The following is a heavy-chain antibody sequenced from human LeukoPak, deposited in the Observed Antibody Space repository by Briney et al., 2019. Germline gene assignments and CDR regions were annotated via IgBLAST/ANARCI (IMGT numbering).Heavy chain of an antibody. CDR1: GFTFGPYT. D-gene: IGHD7-27*01. V-gene: IGHV3-53*01. Sequence: GGSLRLSCAASGFTFGPYTMNWVRQAPGKGLEWVSVIYSGGSTYYADSVKGRFTISRDNSKNTLYLQMNSLRAEDTAVYYCARVELGIGDAFDIWGQGTMVTVSS. CDR3: ARVELGIGDAFDI. CDR2: IYSGGST. J-gene: IGHJ3*02.